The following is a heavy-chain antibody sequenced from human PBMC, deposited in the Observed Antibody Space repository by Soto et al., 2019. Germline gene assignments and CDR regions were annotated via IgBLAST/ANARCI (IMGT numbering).Heavy chain of an antibody. Sequence: QVQLVQSGAEVKKPGSSVKVSGKASGGTFSNYAISWVRQAPGQGLEWMGGIIPISGTANYAQKFQGRVTITAGESTSTAYMELSSLRSEDTAVYYCARSQGSSTSLEIYYYYYYGMDVWGQGTTVTVSS. V-gene: IGHV1-69*01. J-gene: IGHJ6*02. CDR2: IIPISGTA. CDR3: ARSQGSSTSLEIYYYYYYGMDV. D-gene: IGHD2-2*01. CDR1: GGTFSNYA.